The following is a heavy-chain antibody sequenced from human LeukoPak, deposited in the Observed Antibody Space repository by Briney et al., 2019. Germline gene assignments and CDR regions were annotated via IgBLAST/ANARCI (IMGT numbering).Heavy chain of an antibody. Sequence: GGSLRLSCAASGFTFSSYAMSWVRRAPGKGLEWLSGISGSGGSTHYADSVKGRFTISRDNSKNTLLLQMNSLRAEDTAVYYCAKDGCSSSSCHANFYYYYYYHMDVWGKGTTVTVSS. CDR2: ISGSGGST. J-gene: IGHJ6*03. CDR3: AKDGCSSSSCHANFYYYYYYHMDV. D-gene: IGHD2-2*01. CDR1: GFTFSSYA. V-gene: IGHV3-23*01.